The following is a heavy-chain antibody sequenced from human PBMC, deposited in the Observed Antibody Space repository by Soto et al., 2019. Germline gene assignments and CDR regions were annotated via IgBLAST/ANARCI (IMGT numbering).Heavy chain of an antibody. CDR2: IIPIFGTA. CDR3: ARAKFDYYDSSGAFDI. V-gene: IGHV1-69*12. CDR1: GGTFSSYA. D-gene: IGHD3-22*01. J-gene: IGHJ3*02. Sequence: QVQLVQSGAEVKKPGSSVKVSCKASGGTFSSYAISWVRQAPGQGLEWMGGIIPIFGTANSAQKFQGRVTITADESTSTAYMELSSLRSEDTAVYYCARAKFDYYDSSGAFDIWGQGTMVTVSA.